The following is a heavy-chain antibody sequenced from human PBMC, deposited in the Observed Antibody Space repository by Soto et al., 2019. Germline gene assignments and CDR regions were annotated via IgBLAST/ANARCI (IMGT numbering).Heavy chain of an antibody. D-gene: IGHD6-13*01. J-gene: IGHJ4*02. Sequence: TGGSLRLSCAASGFTFSSYSMNWVRQAPGKGLEWVSSISSSSSYIYYADSVKSRFTISRDNAKNSLYLQMNSLRAEDTAVYYCARGQLVSTSGYWGQGTLVTVSS. CDR3: ARGQLVSTSGY. CDR2: ISSSSSYI. V-gene: IGHV3-21*01. CDR1: GFTFSSYS.